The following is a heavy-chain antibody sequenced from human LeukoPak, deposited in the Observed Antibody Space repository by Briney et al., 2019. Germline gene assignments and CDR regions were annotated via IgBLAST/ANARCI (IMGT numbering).Heavy chain of an antibody. CDR3: ARDGLRYFDWFQSYNWFDP. J-gene: IGHJ5*02. Sequence: SVKVSCKASGGTFSSYAISWVRQAPGQGLEWMGGIIPIFGTANYAQEFQGRVTITADESTSTAYMELSSLRSEDTAVYYCARDGLRYFDWFQSYNWFDPWGQGTLVTVSS. V-gene: IGHV1-69*13. D-gene: IGHD3-9*01. CDR2: IIPIFGTA. CDR1: GGTFSSYA.